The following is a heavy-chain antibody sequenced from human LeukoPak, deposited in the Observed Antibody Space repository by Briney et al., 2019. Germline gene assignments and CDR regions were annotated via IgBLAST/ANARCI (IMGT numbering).Heavy chain of an antibody. CDR3: ARDLSGYPDY. V-gene: IGHV3-74*01. Sequence: PGGSLRLSCAASGFTLSSYWLHWVRQAPGKGLVWVSRISDADGSITDYADSVRGRFTISRDTAKNTLYLEMNSLGAEDTAVYYCARDLSGYPDYWGQGTLVTVSS. CDR2: ISDADGSIT. CDR1: GFTLSSYW. J-gene: IGHJ4*02. D-gene: IGHD3-10*01.